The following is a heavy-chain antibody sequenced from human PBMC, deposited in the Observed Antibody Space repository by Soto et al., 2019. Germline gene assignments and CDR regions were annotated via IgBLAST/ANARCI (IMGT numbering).Heavy chain of an antibody. CDR1: GFTFSSYD. V-gene: IGHV3-13*01. D-gene: IGHD3-22*01. CDR2: IGTAGDT. CDR3: ARDRRDYYDSSGYIHYYYYGMDV. J-gene: IGHJ6*02. Sequence: GESLKISCAASGFTFSSYDMHWVRQATGKGLEWVSAIGTAGDTYYPGSVKGRFTISRENAKNSLYLQMNSLRAEDTAVYYCARDRRDYYDSSGYIHYYYYGMDVWGQGTTVTVSS.